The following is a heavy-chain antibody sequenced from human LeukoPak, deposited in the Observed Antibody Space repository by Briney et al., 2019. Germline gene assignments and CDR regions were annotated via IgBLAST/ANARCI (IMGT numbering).Heavy chain of an antibody. CDR1: GGSFSGYY. D-gene: IGHD1-1*01. Sequence: PSETLSLTCAVYGGSFSGYYWNWIRQPAGKGLEWIGRIFASGSTNYNPSLKSRVTISVDTSKNQFSLKLSSVTAADTAVYYCARCSPGAIQRIDYWGQGTLVTVSS. J-gene: IGHJ4*02. CDR2: IFASGST. V-gene: IGHV4-59*10. CDR3: ARCSPGAIQRIDY.